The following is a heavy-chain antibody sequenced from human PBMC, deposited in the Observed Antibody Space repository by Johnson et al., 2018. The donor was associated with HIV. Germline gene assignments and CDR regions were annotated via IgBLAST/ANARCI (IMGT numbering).Heavy chain of an antibody. D-gene: IGHD2-15*01. V-gene: IGHV3-33*08. CDR1: GFTFSSYA. CDR2: IWYDGSNK. J-gene: IGHJ3*02. CDR3: ARACSAAHCYSAQAFDI. Sequence: QVQLVEYGGGVVQPGRSLRLSCAASGFTFSSYAMHWVRQAPGKGLEWVAVIWYDGSNKYYADSVKGRFTISRDNSKNTLYVQMNTLRAGDTAVYYCARACSAAHCYSAQAFDIWGQGTMVTVSS.